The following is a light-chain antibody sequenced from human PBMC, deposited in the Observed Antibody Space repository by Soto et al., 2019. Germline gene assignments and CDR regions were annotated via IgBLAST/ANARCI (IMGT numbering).Light chain of an antibody. CDR3: QQRYDWPPIT. Sequence: EVVLTQSPATLSLSPGERATLSCRASQNVHNYLAWFQHKPGQAPRLLIYDASNRATGVPDRFSGSGSGTDFTLTITSLEPEDFAVYYCQQRYDWPPITFGQGSRLDIK. J-gene: IGKJ5*01. CDR2: DAS. CDR1: QNVHNY. V-gene: IGKV3-11*01.